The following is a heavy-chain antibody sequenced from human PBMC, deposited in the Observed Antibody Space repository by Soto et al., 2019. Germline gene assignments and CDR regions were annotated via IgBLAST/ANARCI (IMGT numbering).Heavy chain of an antibody. CDR3: VKDVIGYCSAGNCFPDSYFDY. CDR1: GLTFDDYA. J-gene: IGHJ4*02. CDR2: ISWNSGTK. D-gene: IGHD2-15*01. V-gene: IGHV3-9*01. Sequence: PGDSMRLCLASSGLTFDDYAMHWARQSPGKGLEWVSGISWNSGTKGYADSVKGRFTISRDNAKNSLYLQMSGLRAEDTAFYYCVKDVIGYCSAGNCFPDSYFDYWGQGALVTVSS.